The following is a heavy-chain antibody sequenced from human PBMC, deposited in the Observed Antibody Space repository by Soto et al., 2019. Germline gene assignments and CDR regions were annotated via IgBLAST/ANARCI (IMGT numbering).Heavy chain of an antibody. D-gene: IGHD2-2*01. CDR1: GYTFTSYD. J-gene: IGHJ3*02. V-gene: IGHV1-8*01. Sequence: QVQLVQSGAEVKKPGASVKVSCKASGYTFTSYDINWVRQATGQGLEWMGWMNPNSGNTGYAQKFQGRVTMTRNTSISTAYMELSSLRSEDTAVYYCAREPQPDIVVVPAAPRPAFDIWGQGTMVTVSS. CDR2: MNPNSGNT. CDR3: AREPQPDIVVVPAAPRPAFDI.